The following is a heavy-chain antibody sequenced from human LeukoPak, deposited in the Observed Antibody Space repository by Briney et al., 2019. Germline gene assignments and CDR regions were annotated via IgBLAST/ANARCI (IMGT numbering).Heavy chain of an antibody. V-gene: IGHV1-2*04. Sequence: ASVKVSCKASGYTFTDYYIHWVRQAPGQGLEWMGWVNPNSGDTNYSQKFQAWVTMTRDTSISTAYMELSRLRSEDTAVYYCARGSISSSHPFDYWGQGTLVTVSS. J-gene: IGHJ4*02. CDR2: VNPNSGDT. CDR3: ARGSISSSHPFDY. CDR1: GYTFTDYY. D-gene: IGHD6-6*01.